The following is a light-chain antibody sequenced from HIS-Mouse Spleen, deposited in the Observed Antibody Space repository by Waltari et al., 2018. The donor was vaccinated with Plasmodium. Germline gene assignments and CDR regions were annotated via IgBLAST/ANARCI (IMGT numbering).Light chain of an antibody. J-gene: IGKJ5*01. CDR3: QQLNSYPSIT. CDR1: RGISSY. V-gene: IGKV1-9*01. CDR2: AAS. Sequence: DIQLTQSPSFLSASVGDRVTIPCRASRGISSYLAWYQKKPGKAPNLLIYAASTWQSGVPSRFSGSGSGTEFTLTISSLQPEDFATYYCQQLNSYPSITFGQGTRLEIK.